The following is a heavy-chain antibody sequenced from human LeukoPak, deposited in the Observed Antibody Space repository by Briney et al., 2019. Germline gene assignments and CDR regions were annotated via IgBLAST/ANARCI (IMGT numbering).Heavy chain of an antibody. J-gene: IGHJ4*02. Sequence: PSETLSLTCTVSGGSISSYYWSWIRQPPGKGLEWIGYIYYGGSTNYNPSLKSRVTISVDTSKNQFSLKLSSVTAADTAVYYCARGYVYFDYWGQGTLVTVSS. CDR3: ARGYVYFDY. V-gene: IGHV4-59*01. CDR1: GGSISSYY. D-gene: IGHD2-15*01. CDR2: IYYGGST.